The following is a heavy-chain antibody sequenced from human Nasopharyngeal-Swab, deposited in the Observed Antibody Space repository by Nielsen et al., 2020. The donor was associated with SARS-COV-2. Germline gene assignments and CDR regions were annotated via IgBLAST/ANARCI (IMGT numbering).Heavy chain of an antibody. Sequence: GGSLRLSCAASGFTLSNYWIHWVRQTPGKGLLWVSRINTDASRTSYADSVKGRFTISRDNAKNTVYLQMNSLRGEDTAVYYCTRVDVHDAFDMWGQGTTVTVSS. CDR1: GFTLSNYW. V-gene: IGHV3-74*01. D-gene: IGHD3-16*01. J-gene: IGHJ3*02. CDR3: TRVDVHDAFDM. CDR2: INTDASRT.